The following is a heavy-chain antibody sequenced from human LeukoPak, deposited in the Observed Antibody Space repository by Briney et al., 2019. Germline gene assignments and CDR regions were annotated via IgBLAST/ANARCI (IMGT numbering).Heavy chain of an antibody. D-gene: IGHD4-23*01. J-gene: IGHJ4*02. V-gene: IGHV3-33*01. CDR1: GFTFSSYG. Sequence: PGRSLRLSCAASGFTFSSYGTHWVRQAPGKGLEWVAVIWYDGSNKYYADSVKGRFTISRDNSKNTLYLQMNSLRAEDTAVYYCARTATTVVTQLDYWGQGTLVTVSS. CDR2: IWYDGSNK. CDR3: ARTATTVVTQLDY.